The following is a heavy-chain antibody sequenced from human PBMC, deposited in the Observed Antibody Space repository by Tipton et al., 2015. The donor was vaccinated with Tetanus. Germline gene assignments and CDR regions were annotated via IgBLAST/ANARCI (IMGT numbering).Heavy chain of an antibody. Sequence: TLSLTCTVSGGSVSSGHYYWSWIRQPPGKGLEWIGYIYSTARTNYIPSLQSRVTMSLDTSKNQFSLNLSSVTAADTAFYYYASVTYYDSGTYSSFDYWGQGTLVTVSS. CDR1: GGSVSSGHYY. CDR3: ASVTYYDSGTYSSFDY. D-gene: IGHD3-10*01. CDR2: IYSTART. V-gene: IGHV4-61*01. J-gene: IGHJ4*02.